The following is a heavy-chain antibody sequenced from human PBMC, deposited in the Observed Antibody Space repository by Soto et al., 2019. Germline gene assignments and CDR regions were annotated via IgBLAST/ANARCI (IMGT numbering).Heavy chain of an antibody. V-gene: IGHV3-23*01. CDR3: AKAHCSSTSCPLDY. D-gene: IGHD2-2*01. CDR2: ISGSGDIT. Sequence: GGSLRLSCAASGFTFSSYAMSWVRQAPGKGLEWVSAISGSGDITYYADSVKGRFTISRDNSKNTLYLQMNSLRAEDTAVYYCAKAHCSSTSCPLDYWGQGTLVTVSS. J-gene: IGHJ4*02. CDR1: GFTFSSYA.